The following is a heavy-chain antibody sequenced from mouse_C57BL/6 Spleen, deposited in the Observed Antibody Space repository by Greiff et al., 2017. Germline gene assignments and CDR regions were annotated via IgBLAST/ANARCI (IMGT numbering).Heavy chain of an antibody. V-gene: IGHV1-15*01. D-gene: IGHD1-1*01. CDR2: IDPETGGT. J-gene: IGHJ2*01. CDR1: GYTFTDYE. CDR3: TIITTVVANDYFDY. Sequence: QVQLKESGAELVRPGASVTLSCKASGYTFTDYEMHWVKQTPVHGLEWIGAIDPETGGTAYNQKFKGKAILTADKSSSTAYMELRSLTSEDSAVYYCTIITTVVANDYFDYWGQGTTLTVSS.